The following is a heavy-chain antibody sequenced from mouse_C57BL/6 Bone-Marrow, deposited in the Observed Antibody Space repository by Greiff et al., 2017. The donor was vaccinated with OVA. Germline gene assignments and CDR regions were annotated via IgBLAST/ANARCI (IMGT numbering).Heavy chain of an antibody. CDR2: INSDGGST. CDR3: ARHEGSNWYFDV. Sequence: EVMLVESGGGLVQPGESLKLSCESNEYEFPSHDMSWVRKTPEKRLELVAAINSDGGSTYYPATMERRFIISRDNTKKTLYLQMSSLRAEDTAWYDCARHEGSNWYFDVWGTGTTVTVSS. J-gene: IGHJ1*03. V-gene: IGHV5-2*01. CDR1: EYEFPSHD.